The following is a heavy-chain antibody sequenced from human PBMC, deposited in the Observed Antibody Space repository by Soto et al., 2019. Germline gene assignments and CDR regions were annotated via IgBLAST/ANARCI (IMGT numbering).Heavy chain of an antibody. CDR3: ARGRMTTVNLAGHFDY. Sequence: TPETMSLTCTVSGGSISSSTYYWSWIRQPPGKGLEWIGEINHSGSTNYNPSLKSRVTISVDTSKNQFSLKLSSVTAADTAVYYCARGRMTTVNLAGHFDYWGQGTQVTVS. CDR1: GGSISSSTYY. V-gene: IGHV4-39*07. CDR2: INHSGST. D-gene: IGHD4-17*01. J-gene: IGHJ4*02.